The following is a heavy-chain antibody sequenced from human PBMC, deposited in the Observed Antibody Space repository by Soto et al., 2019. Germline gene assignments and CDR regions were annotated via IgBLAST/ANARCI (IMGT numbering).Heavy chain of an antibody. D-gene: IGHD1-26*01. CDR1: GASISSTTSGNW. J-gene: IGHJ4*02. CDR2: IYHSGST. CDR3: ARMVGATLVDF. Sequence: QVQLQESGPGLVRPSGTLSLTCAVSGASISSTTSGNWWSWVRQPPGKGLEWIGEIYHSGSTNYNPSPKSRVTMSVDKSKNQVSLKLSSVTAADTAVYYCARMVGATLVDFWGQGTLVTVSS. V-gene: IGHV4-4*02.